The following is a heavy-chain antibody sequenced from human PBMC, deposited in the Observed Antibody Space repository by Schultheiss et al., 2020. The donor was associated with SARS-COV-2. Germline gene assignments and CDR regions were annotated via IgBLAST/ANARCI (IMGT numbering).Heavy chain of an antibody. V-gene: IGHV1-2*02. CDR3: VRHGAHYLDF. CDR2: INPKDGGP. J-gene: IGHJ4*02. D-gene: IGHD4-17*01. CDR1: GYTFTGYY. Sequence: ASVKVSCKASGYTFTGYYMHWVRQAPGHGLEWLGWINPKDGGPHYGQKFQGRVTVTMDTSITTVYMELSRLESDDTAVYYCVRHGAHYLDFWGLGTLVTVSS.